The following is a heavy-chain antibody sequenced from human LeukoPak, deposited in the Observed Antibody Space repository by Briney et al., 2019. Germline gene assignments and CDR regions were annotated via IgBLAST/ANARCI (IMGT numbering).Heavy chain of an antibody. V-gene: IGHV3-23*01. D-gene: IGHD5-18*01. CDR1: GLTFSSYA. Sequence: PGGSLRLSCAASGLTFSSYAMSWVRQAPGKGLEWVSTISGSGGSTYYADSVKGRFTISRDNSKNTLYLQMNSLRAEDTAVYYCARDSRSYGYLFDYWGQGTLVTVSS. J-gene: IGHJ4*02. CDR2: ISGSGGST. CDR3: ARDSRSYGYLFDY.